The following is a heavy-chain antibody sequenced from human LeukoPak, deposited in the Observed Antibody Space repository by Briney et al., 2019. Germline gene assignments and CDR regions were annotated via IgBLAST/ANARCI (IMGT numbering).Heavy chain of an antibody. CDR2: IHYSGST. CDR1: GGSISSYY. V-gene: IGHV4-59*01. D-gene: IGHD3-22*01. Sequence: PSETLSLTCTVSGGSISSYYWSWIRQSPGKGLEWIGHIHYSGSTHYNPSLQSRVSISIDTSKNHFSLNLRSVTAVDTAVYYRARWGHFDTSGYFVVDYWGQGTLVTVSS. CDR3: ARWGHFDTSGYFVVDY. J-gene: IGHJ4*02.